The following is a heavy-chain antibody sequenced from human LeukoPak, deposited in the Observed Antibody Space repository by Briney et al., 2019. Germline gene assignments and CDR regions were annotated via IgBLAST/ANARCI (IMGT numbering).Heavy chain of an antibody. J-gene: IGHJ4*02. CDR1: GFTFSSYS. CDR2: ISSSSSYI. CDR3: ARVSIVVITTGPFDY. D-gene: IGHD3-22*01. Sequence: PGGSLRLSCAASGFTFSSYSMNWVRQAPGKGLEWVSSISSSSSYIYYADSVKGRFTIARDNAKNSLYLQMNSLRAEDTAVYYCARVSIVVITTGPFDYWGQGTLVTVSS. V-gene: IGHV3-21*01.